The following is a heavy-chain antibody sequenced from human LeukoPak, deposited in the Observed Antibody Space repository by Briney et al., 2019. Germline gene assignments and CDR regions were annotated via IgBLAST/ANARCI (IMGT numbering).Heavy chain of an antibody. D-gene: IGHD3-10*01. Sequence: GGSLRLSCAASGFAFSNYWLGWVRQAPGRGLEWVANMKQDGSEEYYGESVRGRFTISRDNAKNSLYLQMNSLRVEDTGVYYCARDRGPNTFDHWGQGTLVTVSS. J-gene: IGHJ4*02. CDR3: ARDRGPNTFDH. V-gene: IGHV3-7*01. CDR2: MKQDGSEE. CDR1: GFAFSNYW.